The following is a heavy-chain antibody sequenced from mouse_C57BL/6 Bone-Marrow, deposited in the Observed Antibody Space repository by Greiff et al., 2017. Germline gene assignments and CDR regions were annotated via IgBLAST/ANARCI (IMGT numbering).Heavy chain of an antibody. J-gene: IGHJ1*03. Sequence: VQLQQSVAELVRPGASVKLSCTASGFNIKNTYMHWVKQRPEQGLEWIGRIDPANGNTKYAPKFQGKATITADTTSNTAYLQLSRLTSEVTALYYCAIDPSTTVVAMDWDFDVWGTGTTVTVSS. CDR1: GFNIKNTY. V-gene: IGHV14-3*01. D-gene: IGHD1-1*01. CDR3: AIDPSTTVVAMDWDFDV. CDR2: IDPANGNT.